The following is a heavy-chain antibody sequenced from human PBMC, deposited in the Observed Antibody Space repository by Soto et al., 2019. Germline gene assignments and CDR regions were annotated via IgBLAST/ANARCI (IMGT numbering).Heavy chain of an antibody. J-gene: IGHJ4*02. CDR2: IKEDGSEI. V-gene: IGHV3-7*01. D-gene: IGHD3-16*01. Sequence: TGGSLTLSCAVSGFNVMSYWMSWVRQAPGKGLEWVASIKEDGSEIYYLHSVRGRFSISRDSAGNAMHLTMNYLSAGDTGVYFCARDIGFDYVNWGQGTLVTVSS. CDR1: GFNVMSYW. CDR3: ARDIGFDYVN.